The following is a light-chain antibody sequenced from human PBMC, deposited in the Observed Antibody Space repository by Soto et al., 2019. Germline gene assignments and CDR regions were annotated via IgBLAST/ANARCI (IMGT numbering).Light chain of an antibody. CDR1: QSISSW. Sequence: DIQMTQSPSSLSASLGDRVTITCRASQSISSWLAWYQQKPGKAPKLLSYDASSLESGVPSRFSGSGSGTEFTLTISSLQNDDFATYDCQQYDSYSWTFGQGTKVDIK. J-gene: IGKJ1*01. CDR2: DAS. V-gene: IGKV1-5*01. CDR3: QQYDSYSWT.